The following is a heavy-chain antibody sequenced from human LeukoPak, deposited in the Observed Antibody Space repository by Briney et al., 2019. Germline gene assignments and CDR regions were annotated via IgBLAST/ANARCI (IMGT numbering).Heavy chain of an antibody. CDR3: TRVYYDSSGYFGGAFDI. CDR2: IRSKAYGGTT. D-gene: IGHD3-22*01. CDR1: GFTFGDYA. J-gene: IGHJ3*02. Sequence: GGSLRLSCTASGFTFGDYAMSWVRQAPGKGLEWVGFIRSKAYGGTTEYAASVKGRFTISRDDSKSIAYLQMNSLKTEDTAVYYCTRVYYDSSGYFGGAFDIWGQGTMVIVSS. V-gene: IGHV3-49*04.